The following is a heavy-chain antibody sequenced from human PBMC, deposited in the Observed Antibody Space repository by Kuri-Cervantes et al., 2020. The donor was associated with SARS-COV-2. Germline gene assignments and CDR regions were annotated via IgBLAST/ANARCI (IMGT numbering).Heavy chain of an antibody. Sequence: GSLRLSCAVYGGSFSGYYWSWIRQPPGKGLEWIGEINHSGSTNYNPSLKSRVTISADTSKNQFSLKLSSVTAADTAVYYCARGRSRITIFGVVISGIGYYFDYWGQGTLVTVSS. V-gene: IGHV4-34*01. CDR1: GGSFSGYY. CDR3: ARGRSRITIFGVVISGIGYYFDY. J-gene: IGHJ4*02. CDR2: INHSGST. D-gene: IGHD3-3*01.